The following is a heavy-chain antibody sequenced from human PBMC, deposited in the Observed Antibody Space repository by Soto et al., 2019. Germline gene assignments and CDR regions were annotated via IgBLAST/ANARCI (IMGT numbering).Heavy chain of an antibody. J-gene: IGHJ3*02. V-gene: IGHV3-11*06. D-gene: IGHD2-2*01. Sequence: QVQLVESGGGLVKPGGSLRLSCAVSGFTLSDYYMSWIRQAPGKGLEWVSFVRSSSGYTNYADSVKGRFTIASDNAKNSLSLQMNSLRAEDTAVYYCARDGGLLAAAIGAFDIWGRGTMVTVSS. CDR3: ARDGGLLAAAIGAFDI. CDR2: VRSSSGYT. CDR1: GFTLSDYY.